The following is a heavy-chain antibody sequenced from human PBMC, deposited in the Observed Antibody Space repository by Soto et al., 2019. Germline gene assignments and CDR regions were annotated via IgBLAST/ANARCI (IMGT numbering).Heavy chain of an antibody. J-gene: IGHJ4*02. CDR1: GFSFTTYA. D-gene: IGHD3-10*01. V-gene: IGHV3-64*02. CDR2: IGTDGGGT. CDR3: ARYGSGSAYDH. Sequence: PGGSLRLSCAASGFSFTTYAMHWVRQAPGKGLQYVAAIGTDGGGTYYTDSVKGRFIISRDNSKSTLYLQMGSLRGEDMAVYYCARYGSGSAYDHWGQGTLVTVSS.